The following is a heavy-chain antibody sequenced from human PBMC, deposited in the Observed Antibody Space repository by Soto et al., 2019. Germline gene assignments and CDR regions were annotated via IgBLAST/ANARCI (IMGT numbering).Heavy chain of an antibody. V-gene: IGHV1-18*01. Sequence: QVQLVQSGAEVKNPGASVKVSCQASNYLFGAFGISWVRQAPGQGLELMGWITPYNGNTHYAEKFQDRVTMTAYKSTNTAYMEVRRLTSDDTAVYFCARISARRNDFDVWGQGTVVTVSS. CDR2: ITPYNGNT. CDR3: ARISARRNDFDV. J-gene: IGHJ3*01. CDR1: NYLFGAFG.